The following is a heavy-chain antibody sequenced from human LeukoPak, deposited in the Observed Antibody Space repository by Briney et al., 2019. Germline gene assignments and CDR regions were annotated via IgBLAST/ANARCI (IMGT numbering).Heavy chain of an antibody. CDR2: IYHSGST. CDR1: GYSISSGYY. J-gene: IGHJ4*02. CDR3: VRGLSGYYGSFDY. Sequence: SETLSLTCTVSGYSISSGYYWGWIRQPPGKGLEWIGSIYHSGSTYYNPSLKSRVTISVDTSKNQFSLKLSSVTAADTAVYYCVRGLSGYYGSFDYWGQGTLVTVSS. D-gene: IGHD3-22*01. V-gene: IGHV4-38-2*02.